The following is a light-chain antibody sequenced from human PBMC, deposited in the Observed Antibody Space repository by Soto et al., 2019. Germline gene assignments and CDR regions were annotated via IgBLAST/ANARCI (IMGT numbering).Light chain of an antibody. CDR1: QSISDT. CDR3: KLSNNWPWT. J-gene: IGKJ1*01. V-gene: IGKV3-15*01. CDR2: GES. Sequence: DIVTTRSSAALSAATGSRPTLSGRSSQSISDTLAWYQQKPGQAPRILIYGESKRATGFKDRFSGSGSGTDFTLTIRSLQSEDFAVYYCKLSNNWPWTLGTGTKVDIK.